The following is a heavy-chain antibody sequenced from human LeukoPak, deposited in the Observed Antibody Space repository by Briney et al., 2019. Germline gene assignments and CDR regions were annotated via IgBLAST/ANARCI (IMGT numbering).Heavy chain of an antibody. D-gene: IGHD1-14*01. J-gene: IGHJ6*02. CDR1: GFTFSSYS. CDR3: ARGNQLYGMDV. V-gene: IGHV3-21*01. CDR2: ISSSSSYI. Sequence: GGSLRLSCAASGFTFSSYSMNWVRQAAGKGLEGVSSISSSSSYIYYADSVKGRFTISRDNAKNSLYLQMNSLKAEDTAVYYCARGNQLYGMDVWGQGTTVTVSS.